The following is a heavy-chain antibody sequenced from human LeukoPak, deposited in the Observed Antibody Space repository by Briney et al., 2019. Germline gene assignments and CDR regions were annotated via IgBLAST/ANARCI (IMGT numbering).Heavy chain of an antibody. V-gene: IGHV3-7*04. CDR1: GFTFSSYW. D-gene: IGHD2-21*01. Sequence: AGSLRLSCAASGFTFSSYWMSWVRQAPGKGLQWVANITQDGSDKYYVDSVKGRFTISRDNAKNSLNLQMSSLRAEDTAVYYCAREGLWVGPDSGKTRHPYWEIWGQGTMVTVSS. J-gene: IGHJ3*02. CDR2: ITQDGSDK. CDR3: AREGLWVGPDSGKTRHPYWEI.